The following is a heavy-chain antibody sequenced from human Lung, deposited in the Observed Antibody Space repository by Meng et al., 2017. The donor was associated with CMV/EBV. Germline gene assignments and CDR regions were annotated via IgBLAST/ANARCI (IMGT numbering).Heavy chain of an antibody. CDR3: ARVNIGVVPAATLDV. D-gene: IGHD2-2*01. Sequence: GESLKISCAASGFTFSSYAMHWVRQAPGKGLEWVSVISYDGSNKYYADSVKGRFTISRDNSKNTLYLQMNSLRAEDTAVYYCARVNIGVVPAATLDVWGK. V-gene: IGHV3-30-3*01. CDR1: GFTFSSYA. CDR2: ISYDGSNK. J-gene: IGHJ6*03.